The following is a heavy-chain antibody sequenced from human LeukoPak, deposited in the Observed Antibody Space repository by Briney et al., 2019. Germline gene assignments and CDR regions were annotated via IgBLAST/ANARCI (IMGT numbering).Heavy chain of an antibody. Sequence: ASVKVSCKASGYTFTSYYMHWVRQAPGQGLEWMGIINPSGGSTSYAQKFQGRVTMTRDTSTSTVYMGLSSLRSEDTAVYYCARAPPIYDFWSGYYSKCLDYWGQGTLVTVSS. V-gene: IGHV1-46*01. D-gene: IGHD3-3*01. J-gene: IGHJ4*02. CDR1: GYTFTSYY. CDR2: INPSGGST. CDR3: ARAPPIYDFWSGYYSKCLDY.